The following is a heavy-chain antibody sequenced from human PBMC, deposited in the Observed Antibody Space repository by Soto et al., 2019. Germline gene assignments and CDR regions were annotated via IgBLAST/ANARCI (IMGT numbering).Heavy chain of an antibody. CDR2: ISGSGGST. D-gene: IGHD3-3*01. CDR3: AKDRRYDFWSGSRKGPNWFDP. V-gene: IGHV3-23*01. J-gene: IGHJ5*02. Sequence: SGGSLRLSCAASGFTFSSYAMSWVRQAPGKGLEWVSAISGSGGSTYYADSVKGRFTISRDNSKNTLYLQMNSLRAEDTAVYYCAKDRRYDFWSGSRKGPNWFDPWGQGTLVTVSS. CDR1: GFTFSSYA.